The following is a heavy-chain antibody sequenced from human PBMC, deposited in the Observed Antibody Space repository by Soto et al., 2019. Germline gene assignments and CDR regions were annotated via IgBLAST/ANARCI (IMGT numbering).Heavy chain of an antibody. CDR2: INPSGGST. D-gene: IGHD3-10*01. CDR1: GYTFTSYY. Sequence: ASVKVSCKASGYTFTSYYMHWVRQAPGQGLEWMGIINPSGGSTSYAQKFQGRVTMTRDTSTSTVYMELSSLRSEDTAVYYCARDIFYGSGSRPTYYYYYGMDVWGQGTTVTVSS. J-gene: IGHJ6*02. V-gene: IGHV1-46*01. CDR3: ARDIFYGSGSRPTYYYYYGMDV.